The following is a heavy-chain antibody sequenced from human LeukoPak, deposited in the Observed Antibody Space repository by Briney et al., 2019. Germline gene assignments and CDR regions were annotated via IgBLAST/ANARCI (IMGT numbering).Heavy chain of an antibody. CDR2: INSDGSST. V-gene: IGHV3-74*01. Sequence: QTGGSLRLSCTASGFSFSGHWMHWARQLPGKGLVWVSRINSDGSSTSYADSVKGRFTISRDNAKNTLYLQMSSLRAEDTAVYYCASDPPKRDYYGSGSYENWGQGTLVTVSS. CDR1: GFSFSGHW. J-gene: IGHJ4*02. D-gene: IGHD3-10*01. CDR3: ASDPPKRDYYGSGSYEN.